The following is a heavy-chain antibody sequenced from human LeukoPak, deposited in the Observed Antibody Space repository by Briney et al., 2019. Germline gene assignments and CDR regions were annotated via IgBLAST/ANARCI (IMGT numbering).Heavy chain of an antibody. CDR3: AKARQPYSSSSGFDY. CDR1: GFTFSSYA. CDR2: ISGSGGST. Sequence: PGGSLRLSCAASGFTFSSYAMSWVRQAPGKGLEWVSAISGSGGSTHYADSVKGRFTISRDNPKNTLYLQMNSLRAEDTAVYYCAKARQPYSSSSGFDYWGQGTLVTVSS. D-gene: IGHD6-6*01. J-gene: IGHJ4*02. V-gene: IGHV3-23*01.